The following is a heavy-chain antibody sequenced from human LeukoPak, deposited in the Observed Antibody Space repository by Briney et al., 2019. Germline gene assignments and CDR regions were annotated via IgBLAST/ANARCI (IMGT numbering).Heavy chain of an antibody. V-gene: IGHV1-69*13. Sequence: ASVKVSCKASGGTFSSYAISWVRQAPGQGLEWMGGVIPVFGSSNYAQKFQGRVTITADESTSTAYMELSSLRSEDTAVYYCARGYDFWSGYYNPARGALDYWGQGTLVTVSS. CDR3: ARGYDFWSGYYNPARGALDY. J-gene: IGHJ4*01. CDR2: VIPVFGSS. D-gene: IGHD3-3*01. CDR1: GGTFSSYA.